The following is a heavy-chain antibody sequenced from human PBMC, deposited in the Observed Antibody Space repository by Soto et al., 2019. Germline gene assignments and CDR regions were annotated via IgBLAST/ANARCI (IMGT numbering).Heavy chain of an antibody. V-gene: IGHV3-11*01. CDR1: GFTFSDYY. CDR3: ARAYGDYVVYGYYYYMDV. D-gene: IGHD4-17*01. Sequence: GGSLRLSCAASGFTFSDYYMSWIRQAPGKGLEWVSYISSSGSTIYYADSVKGRFTISRDNAKNSLYLQMNSLRAEDTAVYYCARAYGDYVVYGYYYYMDVWGKGTTVTVSS. CDR2: ISSSGSTI. J-gene: IGHJ6*03.